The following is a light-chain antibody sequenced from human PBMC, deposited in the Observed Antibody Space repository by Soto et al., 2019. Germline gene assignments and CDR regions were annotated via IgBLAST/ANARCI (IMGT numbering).Light chain of an antibody. V-gene: IGKV1-27*01. Sequence: DIQMTQSPSSLSASVGDRVTISCRASQGISNYLAWYQQKPGKAPRLLIYAASSLQSGVSFRFTGSGSGTDFTLHISRLQPEDVATYYCQNYNWPPFTFGPGTKVDIK. CDR1: QGISNY. J-gene: IGKJ3*01. CDR2: AAS. CDR3: QNYNWPPFT.